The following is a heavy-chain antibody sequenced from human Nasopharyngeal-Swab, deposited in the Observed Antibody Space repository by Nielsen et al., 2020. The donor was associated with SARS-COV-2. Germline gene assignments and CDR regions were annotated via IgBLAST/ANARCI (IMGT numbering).Heavy chain of an antibody. V-gene: IGHV1-18*01. J-gene: IGHJ4*02. D-gene: IGHD6-25*01. CDR3: ARDPRGPDY. CDR2: ISAYNGRT. Sequence: ASVKVSCKASGYTFTSYGISWVRQAPGQGVEWMGWISAYNGRTYYAQKFQGRVTMTTDTSTSTAYMDLRSLRSDDTAVYYCARDPRGPDYWGQGTLVTVSS. CDR1: GYTFTSYG.